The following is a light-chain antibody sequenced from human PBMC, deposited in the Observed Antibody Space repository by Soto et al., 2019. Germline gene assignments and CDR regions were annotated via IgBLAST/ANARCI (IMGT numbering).Light chain of an antibody. CDR2: DTN. CDR1: TGAVTSGHY. Sequence: QAVVTQEPSLTVSPGGTVTLTCGSSTGAVTSGHYPHWFQQKPGQAPRTLIYDTNNKHSWTPARFSGSLLGGKAALTLSGAQPEDEAEYYCLLSYTEFRAGVFGGGTQLTVL. V-gene: IGLV7-46*01. J-gene: IGLJ2*01. CDR3: LLSYTEFRAGV.